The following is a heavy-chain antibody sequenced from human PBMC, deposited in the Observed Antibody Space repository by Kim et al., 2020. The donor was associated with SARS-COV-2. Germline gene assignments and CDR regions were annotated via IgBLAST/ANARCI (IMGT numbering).Heavy chain of an antibody. CDR3: ARSTGDATSADDY. CDR2: ISITCYT. D-gene: IGHD2-15*01. J-gene: IGHJ4*02. CDR1: GFIFSDFA. Sequence: GGSLRLSCAASGFIFSDFAMTWFRQAPGEGLEWLSYISITCYTAYTDSVESRFTVPRGNTTDSLYLQLNRGRADDTAVYYCARSTGDATSADDYWRPGTLVTV. V-gene: IGHV3-11*03.